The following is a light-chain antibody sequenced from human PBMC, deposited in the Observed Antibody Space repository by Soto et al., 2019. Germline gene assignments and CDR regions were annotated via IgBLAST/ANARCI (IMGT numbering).Light chain of an antibody. CDR3: PHSYSCPQT. Sequence: VQMTASPSSLSSSVGYRCTMTSRASQTIRSDLNWYQQKPGKAPKLLIYAAASLQSGVPSRFSGSGSGTDFTLTISSLQPEDFATYYCPHSYSCPQTFGHGTRLEI. J-gene: IGKJ5*01. CDR1: QTIRSD. V-gene: IGKV1-39*01. CDR2: AAA.